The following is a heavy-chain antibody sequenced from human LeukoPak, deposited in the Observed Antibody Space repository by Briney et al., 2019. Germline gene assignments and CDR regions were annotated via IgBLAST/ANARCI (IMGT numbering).Heavy chain of an antibody. J-gene: IGHJ4*02. Sequence: GGSLRLSCAPSGFTLYDYDMHWVRQAPGEGVEWVSLISGDGGSTYYADSVKCRFTISRDNSKNSLYLQMNSLRTEDTALYYCAKLYPVDYWGQGTLVTVSS. CDR2: ISGDGGST. CDR1: GFTLYDYD. V-gene: IGHV3-43*02. CDR3: AKLYPVDY.